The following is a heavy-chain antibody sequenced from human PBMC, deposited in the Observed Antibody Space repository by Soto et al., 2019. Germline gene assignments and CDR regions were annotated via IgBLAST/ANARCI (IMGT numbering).Heavy chain of an antibody. V-gene: IGHV3-23*03. CDR3: AHRLASPSFDR. Sequence: GGSLRLSCAASGFTFSTYTMNWVRQAPGKGLEWVADIFPGGSTYYANSVKGRFTISRDHSQSSVFLQMTNMDPVDTATYYCAHRLASPSFDRWGQGTLVTVSS. CDR2: IFPGGST. CDR1: GFTFSTYT. J-gene: IGHJ4*02.